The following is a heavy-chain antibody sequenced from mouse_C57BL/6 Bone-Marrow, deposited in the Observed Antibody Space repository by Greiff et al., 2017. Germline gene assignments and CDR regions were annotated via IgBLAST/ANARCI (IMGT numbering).Heavy chain of an antibody. J-gene: IGHJ2*01. CDR2: IDPSDSYT. Sequence: VQLQQPGAELVRPGTSVKLSCKASGYTFTSYWMHWVKQRPGQGLEWIGVIDPSDSYTNYNQKFKGKATLTVDTSSSTAYMQLSRLTSEDSAVYYCARYGSSLYYWGQGTTLTVSS. CDR1: GYTFTSYW. D-gene: IGHD1-1*01. V-gene: IGHV1-59*01. CDR3: ARYGSSLYY.